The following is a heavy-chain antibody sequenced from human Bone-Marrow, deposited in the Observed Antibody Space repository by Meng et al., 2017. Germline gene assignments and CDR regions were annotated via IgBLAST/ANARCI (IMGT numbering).Heavy chain of an antibody. CDR2: INPSGGST. J-gene: IGHJ6*02. D-gene: IGHD2-15*01. V-gene: IGHV1-46*01. CDR3: ARYKRDIVVVVANNNYYYYGMDV. CDR1: GYTFTSYY. Sequence: ASVKVSCKASGYTFTSYYMHWVRQAPGQGLEWMGIINPSGGSTSYAQKFQGRVTMTRDTSTSTVYMELSSLRSEDTAVYYCARYKRDIVVVVANNNYYYYGMDVWGQGTTVTVSS.